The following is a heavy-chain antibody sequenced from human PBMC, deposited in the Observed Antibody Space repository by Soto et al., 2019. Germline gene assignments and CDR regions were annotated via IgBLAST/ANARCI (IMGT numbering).Heavy chain of an antibody. CDR1: GFTFSSYS. V-gene: IGHV3-48*01. J-gene: IGHJ6*03. D-gene: IGHD6-6*01. CDR3: AKTRAARPYYYYYMDV. Sequence: PGGSLRLSCAASGFTFSSYSMNWVRQAPGKGLEWVSYISSSSSTIYYADSVKGRFTISRDNSKNTLYLQMNSLRAEDTAVYYCAKTRAARPYYYYYMDVWGKGTTVTVSS. CDR2: ISSSSSTI.